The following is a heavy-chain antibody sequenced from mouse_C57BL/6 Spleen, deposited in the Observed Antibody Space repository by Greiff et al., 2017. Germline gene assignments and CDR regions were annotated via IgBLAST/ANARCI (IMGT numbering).Heavy chain of an antibody. V-gene: IGHV5-12*01. Sequence: DVMLVESGGGLVQPGGSLKLSCAASGFTFSDYYMYWVRQTPEKRLEWVAYISNGGGSTYYPDTVKGRFTISRDNAKNTLYLQMSRLKSEDTAMYYCARQDYYGSSYCAMDYWGQGTSVTVSS. CDR1: GFTFSDYY. CDR2: ISNGGGST. J-gene: IGHJ4*01. D-gene: IGHD1-1*01. CDR3: ARQDYYGSSYCAMDY.